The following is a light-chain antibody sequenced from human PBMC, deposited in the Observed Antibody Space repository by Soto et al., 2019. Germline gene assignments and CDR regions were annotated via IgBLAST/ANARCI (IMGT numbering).Light chain of an antibody. CDR3: QQYSNWPEALT. CDR2: CAS. CDR1: QSVRSN. V-gene: IGKV3-15*01. J-gene: IGKJ4*01. Sequence: IVMTQAPATLSVSPGERSTLSCMASQSVRSNLAWYQQKPVQAPRLLMYCASTRATGIPVRCSGSGSGTEFTLTISSLQSEDFAVYYCQQYSNWPEALTVGEGTKVEIK.